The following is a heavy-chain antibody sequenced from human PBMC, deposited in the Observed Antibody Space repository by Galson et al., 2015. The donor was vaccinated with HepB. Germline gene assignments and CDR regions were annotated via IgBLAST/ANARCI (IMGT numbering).Heavy chain of an antibody. CDR2: ITSDGSSI. D-gene: IGHD5-18*01. CDR1: GFTFSSYW. CDR3: VRVVDTGMEPEYFDC. Sequence: SLRLSCAASGFTFSSYWMHWVRQAPGEGLVWVSRITSDGSSISYADSVKGRFTISRDNAKNTLYLQLNSLRADDTAAYYCVRVVDTGMEPEYFDCWGQGTLVTVSS. V-gene: IGHV3-74*01. J-gene: IGHJ4*02.